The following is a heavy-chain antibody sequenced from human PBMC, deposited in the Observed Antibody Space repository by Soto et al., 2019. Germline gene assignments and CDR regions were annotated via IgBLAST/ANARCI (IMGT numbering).Heavy chain of an antibody. CDR1: GFTFSSYW. Sequence: EVQLVESGGGLVQPGGSLRLSCAASGFTFSSYWMHWVRQAPGKGLVWVSRINSDGTTTTYAASVKGRFTISRDNAKNTLYVEMNSLRAEDTAVYYCARVGTGYYYKDVWGKGTTVTVSS. D-gene: IGHD1-1*01. CDR3: ARVGTGYYYKDV. CDR2: INSDGTTT. V-gene: IGHV3-74*01. J-gene: IGHJ6*03.